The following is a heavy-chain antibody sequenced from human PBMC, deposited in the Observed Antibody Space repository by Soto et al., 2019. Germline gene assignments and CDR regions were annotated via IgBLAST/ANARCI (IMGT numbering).Heavy chain of an antibody. J-gene: IGHJ4*02. CDR2: ISAYNGNT. CDR3: ARGGTPIDY. CDR1: GYTFTNFG. D-gene: IGHD3-16*01. Sequence: QVQLVQSGAEVKKPGASVKVSCKASGYTFTNFGISWVRQAPGKGLEWMGWISAYNGNTKYAKHFQGRVTITTDTSTSTAYMELRGLRSDDTAVYYGARGGTPIDYWGQGTLVTVSS. V-gene: IGHV1-18*01.